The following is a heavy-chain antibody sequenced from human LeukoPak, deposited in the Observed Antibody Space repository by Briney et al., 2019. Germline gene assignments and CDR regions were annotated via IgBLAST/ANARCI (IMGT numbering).Heavy chain of an antibody. V-gene: IGHV3-9*01. CDR2: ISWNSGSI. CDR3: AKGSDLRSPLVDY. D-gene: IGHD2-21*02. CDR1: GFTFDDYA. J-gene: IGHJ4*02. Sequence: GGSLRLSCAASGFTFDDYAMHWVRQAPGKGLEWVSGISWNSGSIGYADSVKGRFTISRDNAKNSLYLQMNSLRAEDTALYYCAKGSDLRSPLVDYRGQGTLVTVSS.